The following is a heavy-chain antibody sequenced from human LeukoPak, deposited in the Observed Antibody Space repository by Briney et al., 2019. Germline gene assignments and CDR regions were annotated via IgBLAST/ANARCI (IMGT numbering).Heavy chain of an antibody. Sequence: GGSLRLSCAASGFTFSSYAMSWVRQAPGKGLEWVSAISGSGGSTYYADSVKGRFTISRDNAKNSLYLQMNSLRDEDTAVYYCARDPGYTGRFEYWGQGTLVTVSS. CDR2: ISGSGGST. D-gene: IGHD5-18*01. V-gene: IGHV3-23*01. J-gene: IGHJ4*02. CDR3: ARDPGYTGRFEY. CDR1: GFTFSSYA.